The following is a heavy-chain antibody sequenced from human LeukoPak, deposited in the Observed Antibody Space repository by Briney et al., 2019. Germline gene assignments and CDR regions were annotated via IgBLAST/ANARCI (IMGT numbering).Heavy chain of an antibody. V-gene: IGHV3-23*01. J-gene: IGHJ4*02. CDR3: AKGDYDILTGYYPVDY. Sequence: GGSLRLSCAASGFTFSSYAMSWVRQAPGKGLEWVSAISGSGGSTYYADSVKGRFTISRDNSKNTLYLQMNSLGAEDTAVYYCAKGDYDILTGYYPVDYWGQGTLVTVSS. CDR1: GFTFSSYA. D-gene: IGHD3-9*01. CDR2: ISGSGGST.